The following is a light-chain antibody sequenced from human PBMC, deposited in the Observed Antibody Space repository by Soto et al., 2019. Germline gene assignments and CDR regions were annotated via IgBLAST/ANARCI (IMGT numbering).Light chain of an antibody. CDR3: QQYNQWPT. J-gene: IGKJ1*01. CDR2: GAS. Sequence: EIVMTQSPATLSVSPGERATLSCRASQNVYSNLAWYQQKPGQAPRLLIYGASTRATGIPARFSGSGSGIEFTFTISSLQSEDFAVYYCQQYNQWPTFGQGTKVEIK. CDR1: QNVYSN. V-gene: IGKV3-15*01.